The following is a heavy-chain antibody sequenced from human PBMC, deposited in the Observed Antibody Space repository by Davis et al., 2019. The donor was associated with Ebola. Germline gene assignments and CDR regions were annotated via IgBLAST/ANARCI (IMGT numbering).Heavy chain of an antibody. V-gene: IGHV3-23*01. D-gene: IGHD3-10*01. CDR3: AKDIREGITSYYYGMDV. CDR2: ISGSGGST. CDR1: GFTFSSYA. J-gene: IGHJ6*02. Sequence: GESLKISCAASGFTFSSYAMSWVRQAPGKGLEWVSAISGSGGSTYYADSVKGRFTISRDNAKNSLYLQMNSLRAEDTALYYCAKDIREGITSYYYGMDVWGQGTTVTVSS.